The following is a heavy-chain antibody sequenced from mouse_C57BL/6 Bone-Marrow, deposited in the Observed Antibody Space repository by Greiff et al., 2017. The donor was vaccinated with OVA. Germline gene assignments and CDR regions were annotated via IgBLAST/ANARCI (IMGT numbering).Heavy chain of an antibody. J-gene: IGHJ1*03. D-gene: IGHD4-1*01. CDR2: IYWVDAK. V-gene: IGHV8-6*01. CDR1: GFSLSTFGMG. Sequence: QVTLKESGPGILQPSQTLSLTCSFSGFSLSTFGMGVRWIRQPSGKDLEWLAHIYWVDAKHYNPSLKSQLRISKDTSNNQVFLKITTVDTIDTATDYCARRAGIYWYFDVWGTGTTVTVSS. CDR3: ARRAGIYWYFDV.